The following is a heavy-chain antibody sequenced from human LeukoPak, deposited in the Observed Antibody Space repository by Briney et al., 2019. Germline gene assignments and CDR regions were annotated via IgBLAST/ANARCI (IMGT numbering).Heavy chain of an antibody. J-gene: IGHJ4*02. D-gene: IGHD6-13*01. Sequence: GGSLRLSCAASGFTFTNAWMTWVRQAPGKGLEWVSRVKSKADGGTTDYAAPVKGRFTISRDDSTNTLYLQMNSLKTEDTAVYYCTADAPGYLYPFDYWGQGVLVTVSS. CDR3: TADAPGYLYPFDY. CDR2: VKSKADGGTT. V-gene: IGHV3-15*01. CDR1: GFTFTNAW.